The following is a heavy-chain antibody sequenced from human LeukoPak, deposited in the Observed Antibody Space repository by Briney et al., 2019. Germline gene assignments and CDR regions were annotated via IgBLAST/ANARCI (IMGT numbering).Heavy chain of an antibody. D-gene: IGHD5-24*01. CDR2: ISSSSSYI. V-gene: IGHV3-21*01. CDR1: GFTFSSYS. Sequence: PGGSLRLSCAAFGFTFSSYSMNWVRQAPGKGLEWVSSISSSSSYIYYADSVKGRFTISRDNAKNSLYLQMNSLRAEDTAVYYCASLQIRYYMDVWGKGTTVTVSS. CDR3: ASLQIRYYMDV. J-gene: IGHJ6*03.